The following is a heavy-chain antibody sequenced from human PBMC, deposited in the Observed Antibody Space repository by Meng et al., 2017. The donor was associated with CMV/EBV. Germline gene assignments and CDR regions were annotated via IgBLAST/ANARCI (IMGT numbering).Heavy chain of an antibody. Sequence: GGSLRLSCAASGFTFSDYYMSWIRQAPGKGLEWVSYISSSGSTIYYADSVKGRFTTSRDNAKNSLYLQMNSLRAEDTAVYYCAREGRTYYYDSSGYYYVDNWFDPWGQGTLVTVSS. CDR2: ISSSGSTI. V-gene: IGHV3-11*01. D-gene: IGHD3-22*01. CDR3: AREGRTYYYDSSGYYYVDNWFDP. J-gene: IGHJ5*02. CDR1: GFTFSDYY.